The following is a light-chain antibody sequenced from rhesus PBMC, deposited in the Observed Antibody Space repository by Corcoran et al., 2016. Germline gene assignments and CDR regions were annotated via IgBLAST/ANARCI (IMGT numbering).Light chain of an antibody. V-gene: IGKV2S20*01. J-gene: IGKJ2*01. CDR2: EVS. CDR1: QSLLDSEDGNTY. CDR3: MQGIECPYS. Sequence: DIVMTQTPLSLPVTPGEPASISCRSSQSLLDSEDGNTYLDWYLTKPGQSQQPLIYEVSNRAFGVPNRFRGCWLEISLTQKISRVGAEDVVVYYCMQGIECPYSFGQGTKVEIK.